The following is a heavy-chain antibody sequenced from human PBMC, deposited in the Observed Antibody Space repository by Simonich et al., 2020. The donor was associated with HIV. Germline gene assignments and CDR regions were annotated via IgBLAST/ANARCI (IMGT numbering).Heavy chain of an antibody. V-gene: IGHV3-7*01. CDR2: KRQDGSGK. J-gene: IGHJ4*02. CDR3: ARGWDGSSSSLDDY. D-gene: IGHD3-3*01. Sequence: EVKLVESGGGLVQPGGSLRLSCAASGFIFSNYWMTWVRQTPGKGLEWVANKRQDGSGKYYMDSVRGRFIISRDNAKNSLYLQMNTLRAEDTAVYYCARGWDGSSSSLDDYWGQGTLVTVSS. CDR1: GFIFSNYW.